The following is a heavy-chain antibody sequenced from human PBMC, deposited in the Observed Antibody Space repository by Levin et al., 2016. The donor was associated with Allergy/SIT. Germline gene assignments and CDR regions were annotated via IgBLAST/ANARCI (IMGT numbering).Heavy chain of an antibody. CDR3: ARETITVYFDP. D-gene: IGHD3-3*01. V-gene: IGHV4-61*01. J-gene: IGHJ4*02. CDR2: ISNSGIT. CDR1: GGSVTIGTNY. Sequence: SETLSLTCTVSGGSVTIGTNYWSWIRQPPGKGLEWIGYISNSGITKYNPSLKSRVAISVDTSKNQFSLKLSSVTAADTALYYCARETITVYFDPWGQGTLVTVSS.